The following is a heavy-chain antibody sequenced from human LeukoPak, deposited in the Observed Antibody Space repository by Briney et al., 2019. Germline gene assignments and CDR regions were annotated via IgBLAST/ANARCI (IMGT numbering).Heavy chain of an antibody. Sequence: PSETLSLTCTVSGGSISSYYWSWIRQPPGKGLEWIGYIYYSGSTNYNPSLKSRDTISVDTSKNQFSLKLSSVTAADTAVYYCARQNPRSSSWYYFDYWGQGTLVTVSS. CDR1: GGSISSYY. V-gene: IGHV4-59*08. CDR3: ARQNPRSSSWYYFDY. D-gene: IGHD6-13*01. J-gene: IGHJ4*02. CDR2: IYYSGST.